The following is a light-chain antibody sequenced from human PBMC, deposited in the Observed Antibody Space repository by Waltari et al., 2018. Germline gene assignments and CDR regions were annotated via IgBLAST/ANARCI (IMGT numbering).Light chain of an antibody. Sequence: QSVLTQPPSVSGAPGQRVTISCTGNSSNIGAGYDVHWYQQFPGTAPKLLIYSSRCNTNRPSGVPDRFSASKYGTSASLAITGLQAEDEGDYYCQSYDSSLSGSVFGGGTKLTVL. J-gene: IGLJ3*02. V-gene: IGLV1-40*01. CDR1: SSNIGAGYD. CDR2: CNT. CDR3: QSYDSSLSGSV.